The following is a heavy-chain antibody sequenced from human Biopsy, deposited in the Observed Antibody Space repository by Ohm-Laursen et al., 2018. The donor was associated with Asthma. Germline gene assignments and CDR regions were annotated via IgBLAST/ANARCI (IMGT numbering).Heavy chain of an antibody. Sequence: ASVKVSCKSLGGTFNTYVIGWVRQAPGQGLEWMGGINAVFGTTTYTQKFQDRVTITADDSTSTVYMELSSLRSEDTAVYYCARRAGSCISRTCYSLDFWGQGTLVTVSS. CDR1: GGTFNTYV. CDR2: INAVFGTT. V-gene: IGHV1-69*13. D-gene: IGHD2-2*01. J-gene: IGHJ4*02. CDR3: ARRAGSCISRTCYSLDF.